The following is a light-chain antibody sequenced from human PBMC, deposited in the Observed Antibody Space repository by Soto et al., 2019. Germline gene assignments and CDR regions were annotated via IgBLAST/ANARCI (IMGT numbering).Light chain of an antibody. CDR3: AAWDESLSGVV. J-gene: IGLJ2*01. CDR2: SNN. CDR1: SSNIGSND. Sequence: QSVLTQPPSASGTPGQRVTISCSGSSSNIGSNDVIWYQQLPGTAPKLLICSNNQRPTGVPDRFSGSRSGTSASLAISGLRSEDGADYYCAAWDESLSGVVFSGGTQLTVL. V-gene: IGLV1-47*01.